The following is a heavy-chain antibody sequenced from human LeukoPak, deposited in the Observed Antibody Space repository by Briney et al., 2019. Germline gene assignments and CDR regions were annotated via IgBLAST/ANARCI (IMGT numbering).Heavy chain of an antibody. V-gene: IGHV1-46*03. D-gene: IGHD3-3*01. J-gene: IGHJ5*02. Sequence: GASVTVSCKASGYTFTSYYMHWVRKAPGQGLEWMGIINPSGGSTSYAQKCQGRVTMTRDTSTSTVYMELSSLRSEDTAVYYCARSYDFWSGSPSRAWFDPWGQGTLVTVSS. CDR3: ARSYDFWSGSPSRAWFDP. CDR2: INPSGGST. CDR1: GYTFTSYY.